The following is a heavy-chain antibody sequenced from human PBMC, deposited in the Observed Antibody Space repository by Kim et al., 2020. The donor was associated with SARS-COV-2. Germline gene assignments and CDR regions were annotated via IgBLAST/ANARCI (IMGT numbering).Heavy chain of an antibody. CDR3: ARGDRSCEFYF. Sequence: GGXLRLSCAASGFTFSSYDMHWVCQAPGKGLEWVAFISKDGSNKYDEDSVKGRFTISRDNYNTTLYLQKNSLRAEETAVYYCARGDRSCEFYFWGQGNLV. CDR1: GFTFSSYD. D-gene: IGHD3-22*01. V-gene: IGHV3-33*05. J-gene: IGHJ4*02. CDR2: ISKDGSNK.